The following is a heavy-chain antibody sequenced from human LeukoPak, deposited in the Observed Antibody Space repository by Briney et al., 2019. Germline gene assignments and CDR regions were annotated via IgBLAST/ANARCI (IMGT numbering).Heavy chain of an antibody. CDR3: ATVPLFCSGGSCYMWFDP. V-gene: IGHV1-8*01. CDR2: MNPNSGNT. J-gene: IGHJ5*02. D-gene: IGHD2-15*01. CDR1: GYTFTSYD. Sequence: ASVKVSWKASGYTFTSYDINWVRQATGQGLEWMGWMNPNSGNTGYAQKFQGRVTMTRNTSISTAYMELSSLGSEDTAVYYCATVPLFCSGGSCYMWFDPWGQGTLVTVSS.